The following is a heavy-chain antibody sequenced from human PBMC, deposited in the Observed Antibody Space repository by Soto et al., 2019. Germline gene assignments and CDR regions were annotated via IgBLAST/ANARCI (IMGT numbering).Heavy chain of an antibody. CDR1: GFSLSTSGVG. CDR2: IYWDDDK. Sequence: SGPTLVNPTQTLTLTCTFSGFSLSTSGVGVGWIRQPPGKALEWLALIYWDDDKRYSPSLKSRLTITKDTSKNQVVLTMTNMDPVDTATYYCAHFLEADCSSTSCWFDPWGQGTLVTVSS. CDR3: AHFLEADCSSTSCWFDP. D-gene: IGHD2-2*01. J-gene: IGHJ5*02. V-gene: IGHV2-5*02.